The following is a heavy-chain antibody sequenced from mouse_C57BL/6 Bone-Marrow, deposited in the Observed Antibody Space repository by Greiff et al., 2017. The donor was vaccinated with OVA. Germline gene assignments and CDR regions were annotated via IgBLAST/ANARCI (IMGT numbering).Heavy chain of an antibody. V-gene: IGHV1-63*01. CDR2: IYPGGGYT. Sequence: VQVVESGAELVRPGTSVKMSCKASGYTFTNYWIGWAKQRPGHGLEWIGDIYPGGGYTNYNEKFKGKATLTADKSSSTAYMQFSSLTSEDSAIYYCARTYYGSSYWYFDVWGTGTTVTVSS. CDR1: GYTFTNYW. D-gene: IGHD1-1*01. CDR3: ARTYYGSSYWYFDV. J-gene: IGHJ1*03.